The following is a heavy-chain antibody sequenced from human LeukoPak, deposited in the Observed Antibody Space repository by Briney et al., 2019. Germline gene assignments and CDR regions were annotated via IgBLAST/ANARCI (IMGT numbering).Heavy chain of an antibody. CDR1: GFTFSSYG. CDR3: AKDRAIGVSAYDY. V-gene: IGHV3-30*18. D-gene: IGHD6-19*01. Sequence: GGSLRLSCAASGFTFSSYGMHWVRQAPGKGLEWVAVIPYDGSNKYYADSVEGRFTISRDNSKNTLFLQMNSLRAEDTAVYHCAKDRAIGVSAYDYWGQGTLVTVSS. CDR2: IPYDGSNK. J-gene: IGHJ4*02.